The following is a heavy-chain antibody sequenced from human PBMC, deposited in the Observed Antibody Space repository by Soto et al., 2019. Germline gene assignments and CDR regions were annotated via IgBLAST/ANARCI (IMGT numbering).Heavy chain of an antibody. CDR1: GFTFSSYG. Sequence: GGSLRLSCAASGFTFSSYGMHWVRQAPGKGLEWVAVISYDGSNKYYADSVKGRFTISRDNSKNTLYLQMNSLRAEDTAVYYCAKADPLAYQLLSKDYWGQGTLVTVSS. CDR2: ISYDGSNK. D-gene: IGHD2-2*01. J-gene: IGHJ4*02. V-gene: IGHV3-30*18. CDR3: AKADPLAYQLLSKDY.